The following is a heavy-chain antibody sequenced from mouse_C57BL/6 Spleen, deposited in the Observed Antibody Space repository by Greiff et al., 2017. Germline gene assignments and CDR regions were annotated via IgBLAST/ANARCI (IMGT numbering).Heavy chain of an antibody. Sequence: QVQLQQSGAELVKPGASVKISCKASGYAFSSYWMNWVKQRPGKGLEWIGQIYPGDGDTNYNGKFKGKATLTADKSSSTAYMQLSSLTSEDSAVYCCARGSSYSYYYAMDYWGQGTSVTVSS. V-gene: IGHV1-80*01. CDR3: ARGSSYSYYYAMDY. D-gene: IGHD1-1*01. J-gene: IGHJ4*01. CDR1: GYAFSSYW. CDR2: IYPGDGDT.